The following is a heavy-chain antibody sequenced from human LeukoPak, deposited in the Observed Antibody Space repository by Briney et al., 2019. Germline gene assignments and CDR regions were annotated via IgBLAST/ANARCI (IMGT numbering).Heavy chain of an antibody. J-gene: IGHJ5*02. V-gene: IGHV3-13*01. Sequence: GGSLRLSCAASGFSFSNYDMHWVRQVIGKGLEWVAGIGIAGDTYYPDSVKGRFTISRENARNSLSLQMNSLRAEDTAVYYCIVFGDSNHWGQGTLVTVSS. CDR1: GFSFSNYD. CDR2: IGIAGDT. D-gene: IGHD4-17*01. CDR3: IVFGDSNH.